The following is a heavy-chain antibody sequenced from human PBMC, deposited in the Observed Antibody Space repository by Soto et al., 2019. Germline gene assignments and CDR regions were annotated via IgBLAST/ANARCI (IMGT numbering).Heavy chain of an antibody. V-gene: IGHV4-34*01. D-gene: IGHD2-8*01. CDR2: INHSGST. J-gene: IGHJ6*02. CDR1: GGSFSGYY. CDR3: AWGVWDYYYYGMDV. Sequence: SETLSLTCAVYGGSFSGYYWSWIRQPPGKGLEWIGEINHSGSTNYNPSLKSRVTISVDTSKNQFSLKLSSVTAADTAVYYCAWGVWDYYYYGMDVWGQGTTVTVSS.